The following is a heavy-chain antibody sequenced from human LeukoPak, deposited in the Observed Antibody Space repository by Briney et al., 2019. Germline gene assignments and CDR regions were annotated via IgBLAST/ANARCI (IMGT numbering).Heavy chain of an antibody. Sequence: GGSLRLSCAASGFTFSSYLMHWVRQGPGKGLVWVSRISGDGSRTTYADSVKGRFTISRDNAKNTLYLQMNSLRAEDTAVYYCARGPSGGYYMDVWGKGTTVTVSS. J-gene: IGHJ6*03. CDR2: ISGDGSRT. CDR3: ARGPSGGYYMDV. V-gene: IGHV3-74*01. CDR1: GFTFSSYL. D-gene: IGHD3-16*01.